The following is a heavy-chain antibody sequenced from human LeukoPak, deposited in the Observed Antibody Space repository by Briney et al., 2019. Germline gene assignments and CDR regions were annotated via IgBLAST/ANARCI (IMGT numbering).Heavy chain of an antibody. D-gene: IGHD5-12*01. CDR3: ARGGYSGYAFDR. CDR1: GGSISRYY. V-gene: IGHV4-59*01. Sequence: SETLSLTCTVSGGSISRYYWSWIRQPPGKGLEWIGNIYYNGNTNYYPSLKRRVTISVNTSKNHFLLKLRQLTAPDTAVYSCARGGYSGYAFDRWGQGTRVTVSS. CDR2: IYYNGNT. J-gene: IGHJ5*02.